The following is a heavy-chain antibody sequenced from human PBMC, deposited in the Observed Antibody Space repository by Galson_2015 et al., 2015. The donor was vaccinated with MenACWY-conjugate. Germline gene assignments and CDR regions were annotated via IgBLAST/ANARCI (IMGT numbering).Heavy chain of an antibody. CDR2: IYPGDSDT. D-gene: IGHD6-19*01. CDR3: ARRGTGYSSGWYGGYDY. V-gene: IGHV5-51*01. J-gene: IGHJ4*02. Sequence: QSGAEVKKPGESLQISCRGSGYSFTRYWIGWVRQMPGKGLEWMGIIYPGDSDTRYSPSFQGQVTISADKSISTAYLQWSSLKASDTAMYYCARRGTGYSSGWYGGYDYWGQGTLVTVSS. CDR1: GYSFTRYW.